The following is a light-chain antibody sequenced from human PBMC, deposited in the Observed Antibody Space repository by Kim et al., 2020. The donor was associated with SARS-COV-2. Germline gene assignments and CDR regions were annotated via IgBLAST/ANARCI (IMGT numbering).Light chain of an antibody. Sequence: PEKTARITGGGSNIGRKSVHWYQQKPGQAPVLVIYYDSDRPSGIPVRFSGSNSGNTATLTISRVEAGDEADYYCQVWDSSSDHWVFGGGTQLTVL. CDR1: NIGRKS. CDR3: QVWDSSSDHWV. J-gene: IGLJ3*02. CDR2: YDS. V-gene: IGLV3-21*04.